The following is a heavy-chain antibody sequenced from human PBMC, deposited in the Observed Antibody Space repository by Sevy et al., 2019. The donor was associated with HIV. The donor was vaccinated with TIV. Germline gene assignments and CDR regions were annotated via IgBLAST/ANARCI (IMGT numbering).Heavy chain of an antibody. Sequence: GGSLRLSCAASGFTFSSYGMHWVRQAPGKGLEWVALIWYDGGNKYYADSVKGRFTISRDNSKNTMYLQMNSLRAEDTAVYYCARGANYCGSGTDPNLDYWGQGTLVTVSS. CDR2: IWYDGGNK. V-gene: IGHV3-33*01. CDR3: ARGANYCGSGTDPNLDY. CDR1: GFTFSSYG. D-gene: IGHD3-10*01. J-gene: IGHJ4*02.